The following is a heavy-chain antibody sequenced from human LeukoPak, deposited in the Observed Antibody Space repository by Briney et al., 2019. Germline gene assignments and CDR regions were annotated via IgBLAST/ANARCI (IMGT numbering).Heavy chain of an antibody. CDR3: ARVAYSAIDY. V-gene: IGHV3-30*14. CDR2: ISYDGSNK. Sequence: GGSLRLSCAASGFTFSSYAMHWVRQAPGKGLEWVAVISYDGSNKYYADSVKGRFTISRDNSKNTLYLQMNSLRAEDTAVYYCARVAYSAIDYWGQGTLVTVSS. J-gene: IGHJ4*02. D-gene: IGHD2-15*01. CDR1: GFTFSSYA.